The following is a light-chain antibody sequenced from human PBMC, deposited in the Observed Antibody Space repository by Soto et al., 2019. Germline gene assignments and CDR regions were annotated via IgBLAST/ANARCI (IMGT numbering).Light chain of an antibody. V-gene: IGKV3-11*01. Sequence: IVLTQSPAILSLSPGESASLSCRASQSVSDYLAWYQQKPGQAPRLFIYDVSKRATGIPARFSGSGSGTDFTLTINSLRPEDFASYYCQQSYSSSPITFGPGTRLEIK. J-gene: IGKJ5*01. CDR3: QQSYSSSPIT. CDR2: DVS. CDR1: QSVSDY.